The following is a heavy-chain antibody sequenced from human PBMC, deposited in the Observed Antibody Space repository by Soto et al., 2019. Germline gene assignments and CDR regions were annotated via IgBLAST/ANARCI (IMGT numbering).Heavy chain of an antibody. Sequence: ASVKVSCKASGYTFTSYDINWVRQATGQGLEWMGWMNPNNGNTGYAQKFQGRVTMTRNTSISTAYMELSSLRSEDTAVYYCARDPYYDFWSGQYYYYYGMDVWGQGTTVTVSS. J-gene: IGHJ6*02. CDR3: ARDPYYDFWSGQYYYYYGMDV. V-gene: IGHV1-8*01. D-gene: IGHD3-3*01. CDR2: MNPNNGNT. CDR1: GYTFTSYD.